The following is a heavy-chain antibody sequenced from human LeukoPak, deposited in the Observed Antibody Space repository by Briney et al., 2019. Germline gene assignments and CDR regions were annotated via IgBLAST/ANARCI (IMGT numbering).Heavy chain of an antibody. J-gene: IGHJ4*02. CDR1: GFTFSSNW. CDR2: IKQDGSEQ. CDR3: ARYRANPQL. Sequence: GGSLRLSCATSGFTFSSNWMSWIRQAPGKGLEWVASIKQDGSEQYYVDSVKGRFTISRDNAKNSLYLQMNSLRVEDTAVYYCARYRANPQLWGQGTLVIVSS. V-gene: IGHV3-7*01. D-gene: IGHD6-13*01.